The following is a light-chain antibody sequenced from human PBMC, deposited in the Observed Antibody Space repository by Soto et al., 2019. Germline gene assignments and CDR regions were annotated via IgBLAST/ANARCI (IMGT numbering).Light chain of an antibody. CDR1: SSDVGRYSY. Sequence: QSALTQPRSVSGSPGQSVSISCTGTSSDVGRYSYVSWYQQHPGKAPKLMIYDVSERPSGVPDRFSGSKSGYTASLTISGVQAEYEAYYYCCAYGGTFTGVFGTGTKLTGL. V-gene: IGLV2-11*01. CDR3: CAYGGTFTGV. J-gene: IGLJ1*01. CDR2: DVS.